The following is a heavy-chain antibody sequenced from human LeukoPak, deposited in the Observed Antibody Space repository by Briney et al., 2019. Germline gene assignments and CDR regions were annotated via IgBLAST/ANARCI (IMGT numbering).Heavy chain of an antibody. V-gene: IGHV3-23*01. Sequence: GGSLRLSCAASGFTFSSYGMSWVRQAPGKGLEWVSAISGSGGSTYYADSVKGRFTISRDNSKNTLYLQMNSLRAEDTAVYYCAKVRSTLELTYYYYYYMDVWGKGTTVTISS. CDR3: AKVRSTLELTYYYYYYMDV. CDR1: GFTFSSYG. CDR2: ISGSGGST. J-gene: IGHJ6*03. D-gene: IGHD1-26*01.